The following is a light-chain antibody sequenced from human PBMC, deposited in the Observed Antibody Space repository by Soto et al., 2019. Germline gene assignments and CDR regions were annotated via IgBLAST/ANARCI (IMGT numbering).Light chain of an antibody. Sequence: QSALTQPASVSGSPGESITISCTGTSSDVGGYNSVSWYQHHPGKAPKLIRYDVGDRPSGVSYRFSGSKSGNTASLTISGLQAADEADDFCSSFTSSMTNVFGSGTKLTVL. CDR2: DVG. CDR1: SSDVGGYNS. CDR3: SSFTSSMTNV. J-gene: IGLJ1*01. V-gene: IGLV2-14*03.